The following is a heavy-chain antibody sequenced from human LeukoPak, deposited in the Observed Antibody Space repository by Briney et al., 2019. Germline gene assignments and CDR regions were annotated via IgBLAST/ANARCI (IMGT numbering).Heavy chain of an antibody. CDR3: ARRAMGATSFDY. CDR2: ISSSSNTV. V-gene: IGHV3-11*04. CDR1: GFTFSDYY. Sequence: GGSLRLSCAASGFTFSDYYMTWVPQAPGKGLEWVSYISSSSNTVYYADSVKGRLTVSRDNANNSLYVQMTNLRAEDTAVYYCARRAMGATSFDYWGQGTLVTVS. D-gene: IGHD1-26*01. J-gene: IGHJ4*02.